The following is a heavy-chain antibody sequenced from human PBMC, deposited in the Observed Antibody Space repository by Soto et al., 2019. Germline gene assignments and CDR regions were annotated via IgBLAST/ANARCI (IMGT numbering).Heavy chain of an antibody. CDR1: GYTFTSYG. CDR2: ISAYNGNT. CDR3: AHTRTGYSSGWYSNWFDP. Sequence: ASVKVSCKASGYTFTSYGISWVRQAPGQGLEWMGWISAYNGNTNYAQKLQGRVTMTTDTSTSTAYMELRSLRSDDTAVYYCAHTRTGYSSGWYSNWFDPWGQGTLVT. J-gene: IGHJ5*02. V-gene: IGHV1-18*04. D-gene: IGHD6-19*01.